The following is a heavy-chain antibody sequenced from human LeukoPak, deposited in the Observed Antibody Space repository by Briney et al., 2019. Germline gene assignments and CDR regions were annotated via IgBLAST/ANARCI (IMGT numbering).Heavy chain of an antibody. CDR2: IIPIFGTA. CDR1: GGTFSSYA. Sequence: SVKVSCKASGGTFSSYAISWVRQAPGQGLEWMGGIIPIFGTANYAQKFQGRVTITADESTSTAYMELSSLRSEDTAVYYCARDQENSSGSYYYGMDVWGQGTTVTVSS. J-gene: IGHJ6*02. V-gene: IGHV1-69*13. D-gene: IGHD3-10*01. CDR3: ARDQENSSGSYYYGMDV.